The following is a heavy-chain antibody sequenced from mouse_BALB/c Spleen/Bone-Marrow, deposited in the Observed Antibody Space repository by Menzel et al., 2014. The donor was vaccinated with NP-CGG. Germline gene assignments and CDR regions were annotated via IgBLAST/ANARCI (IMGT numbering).Heavy chain of an antibody. Sequence: EVQLVESGPSLVKPSQTLSLTCSVTGDSITSGYWNWIRRFPGNKLEYMGYISYSGSTYYNPSLKSRISITRDTSKNXSYLQLSSVTTEDTATYHSARSRNYYGNSLDYWGQGTTLTVSS. D-gene: IGHD2-1*01. CDR2: ISYSGST. CDR3: ARSRNYYGNSLDY. V-gene: IGHV3-8*02. CDR1: GDSITSGY. J-gene: IGHJ2*01.